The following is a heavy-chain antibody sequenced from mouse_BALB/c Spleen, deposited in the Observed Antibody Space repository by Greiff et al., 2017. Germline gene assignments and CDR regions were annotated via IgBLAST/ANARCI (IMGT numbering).Heavy chain of an antibody. D-gene: IGHD1-1*01. V-gene: IGHV7-3*02. CDR1: GFTFTDYY. CDR2: IRNKANGYTT. CDR3: AREGIYYYGSSLYFDY. Sequence: EVHLVESGGGLVQPGGSLRLSCATSGFTFTDYYMSWVRQPPGKALEWLGFIRNKANGYTTEYSASVKGRFTISRDNSQSILYLQMNTLRAEDSATYYCAREGIYYYGSSLYFDYWGQGTTLTVSS. J-gene: IGHJ2*01.